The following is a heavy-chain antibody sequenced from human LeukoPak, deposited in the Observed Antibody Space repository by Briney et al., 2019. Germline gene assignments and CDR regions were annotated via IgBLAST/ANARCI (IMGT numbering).Heavy chain of an antibody. Sequence: SETLSLTCAVYGGSFSGYYWSWIRQPPGKGLEWIGEINHSGSTNYNPSLKSRVSISVDTSKNQFSLKLSSVTAADTAVYYCARFVVVTGGGFDYWGQGTLVTVSS. D-gene: IGHD2-21*02. J-gene: IGHJ4*02. CDR3: ARFVVVTGGGFDY. CDR2: INHSGST. CDR1: GGSFSGYY. V-gene: IGHV4-34*01.